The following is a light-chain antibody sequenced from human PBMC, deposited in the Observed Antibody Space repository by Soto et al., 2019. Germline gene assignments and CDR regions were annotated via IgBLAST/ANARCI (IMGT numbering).Light chain of an antibody. CDR1: SSDVGGYNY. CDR2: EVS. CDR3: SSYTSSSTLGV. V-gene: IGLV2-14*01. Sequence: QSVLTQPASVSGSPGQSITISCTGTSSDVGGYNYVSWYRQHPGKAPKLMIYEVSNRPSGVSNRFSGSKSGNTASLTISGLQAEDEADYYCSSYTSSSTLGVFGTGTKVTVL. J-gene: IGLJ1*01.